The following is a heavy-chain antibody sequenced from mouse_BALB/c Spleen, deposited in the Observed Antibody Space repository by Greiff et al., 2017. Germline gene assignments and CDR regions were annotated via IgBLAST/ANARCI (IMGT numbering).Heavy chain of an antibody. J-gene: IGHJ4*01. V-gene: IGHV2-6-7*01. CDR2: IWGDGST. D-gene: IGHD2-1*01. CDR1: GFSLTGYG. Sequence: VMLVESGPGLVAPSQSLSITCTVSGFSLTGYGVNWVRQPPGKGLEWLGMIWGDGSTDYNSALKSRLSISKDNSKSQVFLKMNSPQTDDTARYYCARGGYGNYVSYAMDYWGQGTSVTVSS. CDR3: ARGGYGNYVSYAMDY.